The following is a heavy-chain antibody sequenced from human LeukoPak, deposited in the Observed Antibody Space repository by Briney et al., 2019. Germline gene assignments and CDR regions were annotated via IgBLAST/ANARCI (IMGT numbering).Heavy chain of an antibody. CDR1: GFTVSSNY. V-gene: IGHV3-53*01. D-gene: IGHD4-17*01. CDR2: IYSSGST. CDR3: ARNHDYGDYDY. J-gene: IGHJ4*02. Sequence: GGSLRLSCAASGFTVSSNYMSWVRQAPGKGLEWVSVIYSSGSTYYADSVKGRFTISRDNSKNTLYLQMNSLRAEDTAVYYCARNHDYGDYDYWGQGTLVTVSS.